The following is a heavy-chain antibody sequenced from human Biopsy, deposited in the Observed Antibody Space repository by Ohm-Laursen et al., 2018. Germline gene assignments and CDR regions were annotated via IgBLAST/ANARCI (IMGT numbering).Heavy chain of an antibody. Sequence: SLRLSCAASGFTFTNAWMSWVRQAPGKGPEWVGLIKRKTDGGATGYAAPVKGRFTISRDDSKNTLYLQMNSLKTEDTAVYYCTTEVGITYYYYYGMDVWGQGTTVTVSS. J-gene: IGHJ6*01. V-gene: IGHV3-15*01. CDR1: GFTFTNAW. CDR3: TTEVGITYYYYYGMDV. D-gene: IGHD1-14*01. CDR2: IKRKTDGGAT.